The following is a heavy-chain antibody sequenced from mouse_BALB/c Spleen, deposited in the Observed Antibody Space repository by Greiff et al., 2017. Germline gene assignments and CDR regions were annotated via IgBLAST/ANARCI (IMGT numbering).Heavy chain of an antibody. CDR1: GYSITSDYA. V-gene: IGHV3-2*02. Sequence: EVQGVESGPGLVKPSQSLSLTCTVTGYSITSDYAWNWIRQFPGNKLEWMGYISYSGSTSYNPSLKSRISITRDTSKNQFFLQLNSVTTEDTATCCCARENYYGSSYWGQGTTLTVSS. CDR2: ISYSGST. CDR3: ARENYYGSSY. J-gene: IGHJ2*01. D-gene: IGHD1-1*01.